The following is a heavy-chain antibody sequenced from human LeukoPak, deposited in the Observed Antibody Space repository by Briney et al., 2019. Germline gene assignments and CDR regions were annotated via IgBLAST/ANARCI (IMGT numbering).Heavy chain of an antibody. CDR3: ARDLFRITSL. CDR1: GVSISSGDYY. J-gene: IGHJ4*02. D-gene: IGHD1-14*01. Sequence: SETLSLTCTVSGVSISSGDYYWSWIRQTPGKGLEWIGYIYYNGDTYYNPSLKSRVTISRGTSENQFSLKLSSVTAADTAVYYCARDLFRITSLWGQGTLVTVSP. CDR2: IYYNGDT. V-gene: IGHV4-30-4*08.